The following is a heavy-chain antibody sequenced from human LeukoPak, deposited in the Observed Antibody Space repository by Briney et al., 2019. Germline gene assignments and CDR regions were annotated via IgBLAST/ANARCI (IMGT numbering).Heavy chain of an antibody. V-gene: IGHV3-30*03. Sequence: GGSLRLSCAASGFTFSHFAMHWVRQAPGKGLEWVVVISYDGKKNYYADSVKGRFTLTRDDSANTLYLQMNSLRAEDTAVYYCVRGSKIRGVLPEGEFDYWGQGALVTVSS. D-gene: IGHD3-10*01. CDR1: GFTFSHFA. CDR2: ISYDGKKN. J-gene: IGHJ4*02. CDR3: VRGSKIRGVLPEGEFDY.